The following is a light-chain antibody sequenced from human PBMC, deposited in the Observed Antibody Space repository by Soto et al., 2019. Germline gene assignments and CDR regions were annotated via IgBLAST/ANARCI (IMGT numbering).Light chain of an antibody. J-gene: IGLJ1*01. Sequence: QSVLTQAPSASGSPGQTVTISCTGTSSDVGGYNYVSWYQQHPGKAPKLMIFEVTRRPSGVPDRFSGSKSGNTASLTVSGLQAEDEADYYCSSYAGSNNFVFGSGTKATVL. V-gene: IGLV2-8*01. CDR1: SSDVGGYNY. CDR2: EVT. CDR3: SSYAGSNNFV.